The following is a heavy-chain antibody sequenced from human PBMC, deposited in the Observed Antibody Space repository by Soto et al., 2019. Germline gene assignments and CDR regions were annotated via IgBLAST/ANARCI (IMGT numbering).Heavy chain of an antibody. Sequence: SETLSLTCSASGGSITSSSHFWGWVRQPPGKGLEWIGTIYFTGNTYYTPSLKSRLTMSIDTSKNEFSLRLNSATAADTAVYYCAGRTFTIAAASYGRSNWFDPWGPGTLVTVSS. CDR1: GGSITSSSHF. CDR2: IYFTGNT. D-gene: IGHD6-25*01. V-gene: IGHV4-39*01. CDR3: AGRTFTIAAASYGRSNWFDP. J-gene: IGHJ5*02.